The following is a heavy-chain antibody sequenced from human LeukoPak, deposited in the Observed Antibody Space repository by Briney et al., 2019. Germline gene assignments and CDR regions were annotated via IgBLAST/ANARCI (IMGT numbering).Heavy chain of an antibody. CDR1: GGSISSYY. CDR2: FYNGGST. J-gene: IGHJ4*02. Sequence: SETLSLTCTFSGGSISSYYWTWFRQPPGKGLEWIGSFYNGGSTSYNPSLGSRVAISLDTSMNLFSLKLTSVTAADSAIYYCATTQQWLASYYWGQGTLVTVSS. D-gene: IGHD6-19*01. CDR3: ATTQQWLASYY. V-gene: IGHV4-59*08.